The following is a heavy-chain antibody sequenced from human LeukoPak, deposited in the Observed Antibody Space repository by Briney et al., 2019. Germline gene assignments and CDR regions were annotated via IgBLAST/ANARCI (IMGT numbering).Heavy chain of an antibody. CDR2: ITGSSTTT. CDR1: GFTLSDYS. J-gene: IGHJ4*02. Sequence: GGSLRLSCADSGFTLSDYSMNWVRQAPGTGLEWISYITGSSTTTHYADSVKGRFTISRDNARSSLYLQMNSLRAEDTAVSFCASDRVCWGRGTLVTVSS. CDR3: ASDRVC. V-gene: IGHV3-48*04.